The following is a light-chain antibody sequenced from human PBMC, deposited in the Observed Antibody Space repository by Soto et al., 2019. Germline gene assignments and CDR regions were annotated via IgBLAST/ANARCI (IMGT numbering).Light chain of an antibody. CDR2: EGN. CDR3: CSYAPSRTLL. Sequence: QSALTQPASVSGSPGQSVTISCTGTSGDVGTYNLVTWYQQHPGKAPKLIVYEGNKRPSGVSNRFSASKSGNTASLTISGLQAEDEADYYCCSYAPSRTLLFGGGTKLTVL. CDR1: SGDVGTYNL. J-gene: IGLJ2*01. V-gene: IGLV2-23*01.